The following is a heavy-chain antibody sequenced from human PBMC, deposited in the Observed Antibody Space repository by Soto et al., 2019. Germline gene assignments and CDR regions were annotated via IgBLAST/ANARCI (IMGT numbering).Heavy chain of an antibody. CDR1: GYTFTSYG. D-gene: IGHD4-17*01. CDR3: GRDYGGNPTGRLIYYYGMDV. CDR2: ISAYNGNT. V-gene: IGHV1-18*01. Sequence: QVQLVQSGAEVKKPGASVKVSCKASGYTFTSYGISWVRQAPGQGLECMGWISAYNGNTNYAQKLQGRVTMTTDTSTSTAYMELRSLRSDDTAVYYCGRDYGGNPTGRLIYYYGMDVWGQGTTVTVSS. J-gene: IGHJ6*02.